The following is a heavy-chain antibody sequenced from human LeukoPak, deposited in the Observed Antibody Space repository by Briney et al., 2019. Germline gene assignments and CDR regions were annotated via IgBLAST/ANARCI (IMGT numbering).Heavy chain of an antibody. J-gene: IGHJ4*02. V-gene: IGHV1-69*06. CDR1: GGTFSSYA. D-gene: IGHD2-15*01. CDR3: ARECPYCSGGSCYPSLLV. CDR2: IIPIFGTA. Sequence: GASVRLSCKASGGTFSSYAMSWVRQAPGQGLEWMAGIIPIFGTANYAEKVQGRVTISADNSTSTAYMELSSLRSEDTAVYYCARECPYCSGGSCYPSLLVWGQGTLVTVSS.